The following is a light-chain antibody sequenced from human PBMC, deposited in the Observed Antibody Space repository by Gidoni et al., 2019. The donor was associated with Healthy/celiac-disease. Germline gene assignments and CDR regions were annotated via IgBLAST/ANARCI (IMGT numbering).Light chain of an antibody. V-gene: IGLV2-14*01. CDR3: TSFTSTFTYV. Sequence: QSGLPQHASVSGSPGQPITFSCTGTSSDIGRYNHVSWYQHHPAKAPKLLIYEVTYRPSGVSSRFSGSKSGNSASLTISGLQAEDEGDYYCTSFTSTFTYVFGTGTRVTVL. J-gene: IGLJ1*01. CDR1: SSDIGRYNH. CDR2: EVT.